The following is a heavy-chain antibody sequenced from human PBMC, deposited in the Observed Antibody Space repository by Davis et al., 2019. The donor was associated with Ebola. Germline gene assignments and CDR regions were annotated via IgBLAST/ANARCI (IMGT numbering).Heavy chain of an antibody. D-gene: IGHD4-17*01. CDR2: IRSKANSYAT. J-gene: IGHJ4*02. CDR3: TVTVTTLDY. Sequence: GESLKISCAASGFTFSGSAMHWVRQASRKGLEWVGRIRSKANSYATAYAASVKGRFTISRDDSKNTAYLQMNSLKTEDTAVYYCTVTVTTLDYWGQGTLVTVSS. V-gene: IGHV3-73*01. CDR1: GFTFSGSA.